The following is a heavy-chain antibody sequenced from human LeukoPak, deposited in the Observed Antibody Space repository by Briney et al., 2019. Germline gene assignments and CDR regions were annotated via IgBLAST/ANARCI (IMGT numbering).Heavy chain of an antibody. J-gene: IGHJ4*02. D-gene: IGHD4-23*01. CDR1: GFTFSSYS. CDR2: ISSSSSYI. CDR3: ARDHGGNIWGLRALDY. Sequence: PGGSLRLPCAASGFTFSSYSMNWVRQAPGKGLEWVSSISSSSSYIYYADSVKGRFTISRDNAKNSLYLQMNSLRAEDTAVYYCARDHGGNIWGLRALDYWGQGTLVTVSS. V-gene: IGHV3-21*01.